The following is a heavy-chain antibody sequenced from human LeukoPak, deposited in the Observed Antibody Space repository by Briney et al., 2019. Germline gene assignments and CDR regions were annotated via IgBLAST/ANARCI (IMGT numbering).Heavy chain of an antibody. J-gene: IGHJ6*02. D-gene: IGHD4-17*01. CDR1: GYTFTSYY. V-gene: IGHV1-46*01. Sequence: ASVKVSCKVSGYTFTSYYMHWVRQAPGQGLEWMGIINPSGGSTSYAQKFQGRVTMTRDTSTSTVYMELSSLRSEDTAVYYCARDAKTVTTTTPCGMDVWGQGTAVTVSS. CDR2: INPSGGST. CDR3: ARDAKTVTTTTPCGMDV.